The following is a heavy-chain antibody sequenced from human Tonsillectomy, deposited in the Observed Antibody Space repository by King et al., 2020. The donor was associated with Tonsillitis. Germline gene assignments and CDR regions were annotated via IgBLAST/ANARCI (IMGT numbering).Heavy chain of an antibody. V-gene: IGHV3-23*01. CDR2: ISGSGGST. D-gene: IGHD5-18*01. CDR3: AKAVGGYSYGFDY. J-gene: IGHJ4*02. CDR1: GFTLSSYA. Sequence: VQLLESGGGLVQPGGSLRLSCAASGFTLSSYAMNWVRQAPGKGLEWVSAISGSGGSTYYADSVKGRFTSSRDNSKNTLYPQMNSLRAEDTAVYYCAKAVGGYSYGFDYWGQGTLVTVSS.